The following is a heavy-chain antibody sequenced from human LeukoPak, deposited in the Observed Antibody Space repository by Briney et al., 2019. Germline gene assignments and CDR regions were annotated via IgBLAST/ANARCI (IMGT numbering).Heavy chain of an antibody. D-gene: IGHD2-8*01. CDR1: GYTFTGYF. V-gene: IGHV1-2*06. Sequence: GASVKVSCKASGYTFTGYFMHWVRQAPGQGLEWMGRINPNSGGTNYAQKFQGRVTMTRDTSINTAHMELSRLRFDDTAVYYCAREQGVASWFDPWGQGTLVTVSS. J-gene: IGHJ5*02. CDR3: AREQGVASWFDP. CDR2: INPNSGGT.